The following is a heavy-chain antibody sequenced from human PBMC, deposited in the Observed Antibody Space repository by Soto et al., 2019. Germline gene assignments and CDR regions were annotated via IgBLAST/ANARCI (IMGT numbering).Heavy chain of an antibody. CDR2: ISSSSAHI. CDR1: GLTFNTYN. D-gene: IGHD6-19*01. V-gene: IGHV3-21*01. J-gene: IGHJ5*02. CDR3: ARDGGSGLSWFDP. Sequence: PGGSLRLSCAATGLTFNTYNMNWVRQAPGKGLEWVSSISSSSAHIYYADSVKGRFTISRDNAKNLLFLQMNSLRAEDTAVYYCARDGGSGLSWFDPWGQGTQVTVSS.